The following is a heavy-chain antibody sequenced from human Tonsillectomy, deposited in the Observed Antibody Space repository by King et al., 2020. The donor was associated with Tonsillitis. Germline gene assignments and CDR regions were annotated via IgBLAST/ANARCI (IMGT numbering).Heavy chain of an antibody. CDR2: IRSSSNYI. D-gene: IGHD3-22*01. CDR3: ARDLLINDHYDTNAYPFDI. V-gene: IGHV3-21*01. J-gene: IGHJ4*02. Sequence: VQLVESGGGLVKPGGSLRLSCAASGFTFSSYSMNWVRQAPGKGLEWVSSIRSSSNYIYYADSVKGRFTISRDNAKNSLFLQMNSLRAEDTAVYFCARDLLINDHYDTNAYPFDIWGQGTLVTVSS. CDR1: GFTFSSYS.